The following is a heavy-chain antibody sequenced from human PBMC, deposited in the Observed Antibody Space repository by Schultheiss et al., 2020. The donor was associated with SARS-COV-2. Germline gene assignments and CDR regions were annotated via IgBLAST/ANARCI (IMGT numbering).Heavy chain of an antibody. Sequence: SETLSLTCAVSGYSISSGYYWGWIRQPPGKGLEWIGSIYHSGSTYYNPSLKSRVTISVDTSKNQFSLKLSSVTAADTAVYYCARDRITGTGVNWFDPWGQVTLVTVSS. D-gene: IGHD1-20*01. J-gene: IGHJ5*02. CDR3: ARDRITGTGVNWFDP. CDR2: IYHSGST. CDR1: GYSISSGYY. V-gene: IGHV4-38-2*02.